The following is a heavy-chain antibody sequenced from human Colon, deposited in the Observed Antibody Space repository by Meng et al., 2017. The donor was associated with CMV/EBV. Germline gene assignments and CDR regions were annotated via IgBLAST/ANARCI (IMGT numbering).Heavy chain of an antibody. CDR2: MSFDGTYK. J-gene: IGHJ3*02. Sequence: GGSLRLSCAASGFTFRNYAMHWVRRAPGKGLEWVAGMSFDGTYKHYADSVRGRFTVSRDNFENILYLQVDPLKDEDTAVYYCARDLRGSRAFDIWGQGTMVTVSS. CDR3: ARDLRGSRAFDI. D-gene: IGHD1-26*01. V-gene: IGHV3-30*01. CDR1: GFTFRNYA.